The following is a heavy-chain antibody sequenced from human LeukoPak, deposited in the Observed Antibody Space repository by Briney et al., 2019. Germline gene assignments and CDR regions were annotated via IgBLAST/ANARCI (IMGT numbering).Heavy chain of an antibody. Sequence: GGSLRLSCAASGFTFDDYAMHWVRQAPVKGLEWVSGISWNSGSIGYADSVKGRFTISRDNAKNSLYLQMNSLRAEDTALYYCAKDIGSKQLVNWFDPWGQGTLVTVSS. J-gene: IGHJ5*02. D-gene: IGHD6-13*01. CDR1: GFTFDDYA. V-gene: IGHV3-9*01. CDR2: ISWNSGSI. CDR3: AKDIGSKQLVNWFDP.